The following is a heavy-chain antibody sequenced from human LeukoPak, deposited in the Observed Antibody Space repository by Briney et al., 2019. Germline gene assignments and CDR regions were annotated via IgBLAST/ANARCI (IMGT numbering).Heavy chain of an antibody. CDR1: GYTFTSYY. V-gene: IGHV1-46*01. D-gene: IGHD2/OR15-2a*01. CDR3: ARHKEVGDYYYFDY. Sequence: ASVKVSCKGTGYTFTSYYMHWVRQAPGQGLEWMGIINPSGGSTSYTQKLQGRVTMTRDTSTTTVYMELSSLRSQDTAVYYCARHKEVGDYYYFDYWGQGTLVTVSP. J-gene: IGHJ4*02. CDR2: INPSGGST.